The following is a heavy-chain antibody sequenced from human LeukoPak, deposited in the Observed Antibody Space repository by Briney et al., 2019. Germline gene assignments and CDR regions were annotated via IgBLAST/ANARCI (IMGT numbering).Heavy chain of an antibody. CDR1: GFTFSSYW. Sequence: GGSLRLSCAASGFTFSSYWMSWVRQAPGKGLEWVANIKQDGSEKYYVGSVKGRFTISRDNAKNSLYLQMNSLRAEDTAVYYCARDPKVGYGGTYYDYWGQGTLVTVSS. J-gene: IGHJ4*02. D-gene: IGHD4-23*01. CDR2: IKQDGSEK. CDR3: ARDPKVGYGGTYYDY. V-gene: IGHV3-7*01.